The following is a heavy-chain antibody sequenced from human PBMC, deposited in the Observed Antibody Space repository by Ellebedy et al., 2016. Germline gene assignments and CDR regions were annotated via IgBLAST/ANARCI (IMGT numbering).Heavy chain of an antibody. D-gene: IGHD6-25*01. CDR1: GGSFNTYY. CDR3: ARVRLWFDP. V-gene: IGHV4-34*01. Sequence: SETLSLTCAVSGGSFNTYYWSWVRQAPGKGLEWIGEVNHSGNTNYNPSLKSRVTISVDTSKNQFSLKLSSVTAADTAVYYCARVRLWFDPWGQGTLVTVSS. CDR2: VNHSGNT. J-gene: IGHJ5*02.